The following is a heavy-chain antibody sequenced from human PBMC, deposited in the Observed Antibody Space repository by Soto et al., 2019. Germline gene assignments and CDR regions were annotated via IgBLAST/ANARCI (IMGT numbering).Heavy chain of an antibody. CDR3: VVAAAAYYYYYGMDV. Sequence: ASVQVSCKASGYTFTSYAMHWVRQAPGQRLEWMGWINAGNGNTKYSQKFQGRVTITRDTSASTAYMELSSLRAEDTAVYYCVVAAAAYYYYYGMDVWGQGTTVTVSS. D-gene: IGHD6-13*01. CDR1: GYTFTSYA. CDR2: INAGNGNT. J-gene: IGHJ6*02. V-gene: IGHV1-3*01.